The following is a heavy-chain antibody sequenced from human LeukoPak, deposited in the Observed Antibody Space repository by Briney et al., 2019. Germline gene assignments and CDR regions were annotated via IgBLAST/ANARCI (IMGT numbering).Heavy chain of an antibody. D-gene: IGHD6-19*01. CDR2: INPNSGGT. V-gene: IGHV1-2*02. CDR3: ARDRSSGWYSADPFDY. Sequence: GASVKVSCKASGYTFTGYYMHWVRQAPGQGLEWMGWINPNSGGTNYAQKFQGRVTMTRDTSISTAYMEMSRLRSDDTAVYYCARDRSSGWYSADPFDYWGQGTLVTVSS. CDR1: GYTFTGYY. J-gene: IGHJ4*02.